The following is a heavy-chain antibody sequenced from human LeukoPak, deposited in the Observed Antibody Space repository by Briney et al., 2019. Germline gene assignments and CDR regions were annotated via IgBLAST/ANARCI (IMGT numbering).Heavy chain of an antibody. CDR1: GFTFSSYS. CDR2: ISSSTTNM. D-gene: IGHD6-6*01. CDR3: AREYSSSSGRSFDY. J-gene: IGHJ4*02. V-gene: IGHV3-48*01. Sequence: GGSLRLSCAASGFTFSSYSMNWVRQAPGKGLEWVSYISSSTTNMYYADSVKGRFTISRDNAKNSLYLQMNSLRAEDTAVYYCAREYSSSSGRSFDYWGQGTLVTVSS.